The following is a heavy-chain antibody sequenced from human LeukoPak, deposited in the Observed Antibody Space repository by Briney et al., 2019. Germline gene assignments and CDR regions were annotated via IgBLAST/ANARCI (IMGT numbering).Heavy chain of an antibody. J-gene: IGHJ6*03. V-gene: IGHV1-69*05. D-gene: IGHD6-6*01. CDR3: ARESSSENYYYYYMDV. Sequence: SVKVSCKASGCTFTSYAISCVRQAPGQGLEWMGGIIPIFGTANHAQKIQGRVTITTDESTSTAYMELSSLRTEDTAVYYCARESSSENYYYYYMDVWGKGPTVTVSS. CDR2: IIPIFGTA. CDR1: GCTFTSYA.